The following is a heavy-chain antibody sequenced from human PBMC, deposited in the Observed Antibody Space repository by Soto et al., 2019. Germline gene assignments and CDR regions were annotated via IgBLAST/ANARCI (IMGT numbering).Heavy chain of an antibody. CDR2: IKSKTAGGTT. V-gene: IGHV3-15*01. J-gene: IGHJ4*02. CDR3: ATDRFASPVDS. CDR1: GFTFSSAW. Sequence: PGGSLRLSCAASGFTFSSAWMSWVRQAPGKGLEWVGRIKSKTAGGTTDYAAPVKGRFTISRDDSRNTLYLQMNSLKAEETAVYYCATDRFASPVDSWGQGTLVTVSS. D-gene: IGHD3-10*01.